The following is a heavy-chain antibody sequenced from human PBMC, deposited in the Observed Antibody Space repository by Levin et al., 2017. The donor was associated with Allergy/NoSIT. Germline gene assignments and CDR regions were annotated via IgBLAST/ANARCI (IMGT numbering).Heavy chain of an antibody. CDR2: IGQADDT. CDR3: AREVMDKSGFDAFDI. D-gene: IGHD2-21*01. J-gene: IGHJ3*02. V-gene: IGHV3-13*01. Sequence: GGSLRLSCTASGFTFSSYDFHWVRQGTGKGLEWVSAIGQADDTYYSDSVKGRFTISREDAKNSLYLQMNSLRAGDTAVYYCAREVMDKSGFDAFDIWGRGTMVTVSS. CDR1: GFTFSSYD.